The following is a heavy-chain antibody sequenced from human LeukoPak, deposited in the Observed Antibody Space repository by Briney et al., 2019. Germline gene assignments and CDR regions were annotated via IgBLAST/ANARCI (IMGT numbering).Heavy chain of an antibody. CDR1: GFTFSSYS. Sequence: GGSLRLSCAASGFTFSSYSMKWVRQAPGKGLEWVSVIYSGGSTYYADSVKGRFTISRDNSKNTLYLQMNSLRAEDTAVYYCARETHYYDSSGYSESGFDYWGQGTLVTVSS. V-gene: IGHV3-53*01. J-gene: IGHJ4*02. CDR2: IYSGGST. CDR3: ARETHYYDSSGYSESGFDY. D-gene: IGHD3-22*01.